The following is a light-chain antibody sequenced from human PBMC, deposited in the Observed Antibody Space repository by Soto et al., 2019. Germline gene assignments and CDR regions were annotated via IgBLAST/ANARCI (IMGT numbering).Light chain of an antibody. J-gene: IGLJ3*02. CDR1: SSDVGGYNY. V-gene: IGLV2-14*01. Sequence: QSALTQPASVSGSPGQSITISCTGTSSDVGGYNYVSWYQHHPGKAPKVMIYEVSNRPSGVSNRFSGSKSGNTASLTISGLQAEDEADYYCSSFTGSGTWVFGGGTQLTVL. CDR2: EVS. CDR3: SSFTGSGTWV.